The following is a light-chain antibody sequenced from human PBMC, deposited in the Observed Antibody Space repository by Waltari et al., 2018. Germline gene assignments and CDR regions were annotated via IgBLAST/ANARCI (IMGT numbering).Light chain of an antibody. J-gene: IGKJ2*01. CDR1: LGVGTS. Sequence: EIVMTHSPATLSVFPGEAATLSCRAILGVGTSVSWYQHNPGQAPRLLIFDASSRATGIPARFSGSGSVTECTLIISSLQSEDSAVYHCQQYSDLYSFGQGTKLEIK. CDR3: QQYSDLYS. CDR2: DAS. V-gene: IGKV3-15*01.